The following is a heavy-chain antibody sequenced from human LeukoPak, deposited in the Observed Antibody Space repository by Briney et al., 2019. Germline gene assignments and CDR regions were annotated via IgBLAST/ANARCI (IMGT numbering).Heavy chain of an antibody. CDR2: IYSGGST. CDR1: GFTVSSNY. D-gene: IGHD2-8*02. V-gene: IGHV3-66*02. Sequence: GGSLRLSCAASGFTVSSNYISWVCQAPRKGLEWVSVIYSGGSTYYADSVKGRFTISRDNCKNTLYLQMNGLRAEDMAVYYCARVGTGEYYFDYWGQGTLVTVSS. J-gene: IGHJ4*02. CDR3: ARVGTGEYYFDY.